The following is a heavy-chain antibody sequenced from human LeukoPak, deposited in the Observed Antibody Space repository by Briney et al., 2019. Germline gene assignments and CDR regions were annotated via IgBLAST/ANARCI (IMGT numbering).Heavy chain of an antibody. CDR3: ARDGLDYDAWSGILDQ. Sequence: ASVKVSCKTSGYIFTAHFLHWVRQAPGQGLEWMGWINPTRGATNYTQKFQGRVTMTRDTSVSTAYMQLTSLRSDDTAVYYCARDGLDYDAWSGILDQWGQGALVTVSS. J-gene: IGHJ5*02. D-gene: IGHD3-3*01. CDR1: GYIFTAHF. CDR2: INPTRGAT. V-gene: IGHV1-2*02.